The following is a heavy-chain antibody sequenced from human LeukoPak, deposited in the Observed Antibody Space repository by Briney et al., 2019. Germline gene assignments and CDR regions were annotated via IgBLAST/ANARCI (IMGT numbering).Heavy chain of an antibody. CDR1: GGSISSGSYY. CDR2: IYYSGST. CDR3: ARETSQKGAHYMDV. D-gene: IGHD3-16*01. Sequence: SETLSLTCTVSGGSISSGSYYWSWIRQPPGKGLEWIGYIYYSGSTNYNPSLKSRVTISVDTSKNQFSLKLSSVTAADTAVYYCARETSQKGAHYMDVWGKGTTVTISS. J-gene: IGHJ6*03. V-gene: IGHV4-61*01.